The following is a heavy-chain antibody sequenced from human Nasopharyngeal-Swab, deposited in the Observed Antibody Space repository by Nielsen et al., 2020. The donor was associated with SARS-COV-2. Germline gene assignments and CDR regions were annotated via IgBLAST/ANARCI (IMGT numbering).Heavy chain of an antibody. Sequence: GESLKISCAASGFTFSSYSMNWVRQAPGKGLEWVSSISSSSSYIYYADSVKGRFTISRDNAKNSLYLQMNSLRAEDTAVYYWARDDYGDDNFDYWGQGTLVTVSS. CDR3: ARDDYGDDNFDY. D-gene: IGHD4-17*01. J-gene: IGHJ4*02. V-gene: IGHV3-21*01. CDR1: GFTFSSYS. CDR2: ISSSSSYI.